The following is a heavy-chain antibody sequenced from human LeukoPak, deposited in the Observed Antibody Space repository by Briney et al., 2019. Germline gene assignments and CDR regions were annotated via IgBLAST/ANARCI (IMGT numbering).Heavy chain of an antibody. CDR1: GYTFTSYD. V-gene: IGHV1-8*02. CDR3: ARDPAITIFGVVPKTHFDY. CDR2: INPNPNSGNT. Sequence: GASVKVSCMASGYTFTSYDINWVRQAPGQGLEWMGWINPNPNSGNTGLAQRFQGRVTMTRDTSISTAYMELSRLRSDDTAVYYCARDPAITIFGVVPKTHFDYWGQGTLVTVSS. J-gene: IGHJ4*02. D-gene: IGHD3-3*01.